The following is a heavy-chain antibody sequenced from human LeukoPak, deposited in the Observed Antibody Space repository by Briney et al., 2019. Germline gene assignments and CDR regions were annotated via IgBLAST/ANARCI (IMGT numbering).Heavy chain of an antibody. D-gene: IGHD3-22*01. J-gene: IGHJ4*02. Sequence: GGSLRLSCAASGFTFSRYWMHWVRQAPGKGLLWVSRINSDGRSTSYADSVKGRFTISRDNAKNSLYLQMNSQRAEDTAVYYCARDLIHRSGEANYWGQGTLVTVSS. CDR1: GFTFSRYW. V-gene: IGHV3-74*01. CDR3: ARDLIHRSGEANY. CDR2: INSDGRST.